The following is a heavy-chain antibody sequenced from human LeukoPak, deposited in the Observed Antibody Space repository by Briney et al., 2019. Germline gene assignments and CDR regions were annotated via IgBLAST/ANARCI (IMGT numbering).Heavy chain of an antibody. V-gene: IGHV1-2*02. J-gene: IGHJ4*02. CDR1: GYTFTGYY. D-gene: IGHD3-16*01. CDR3: ARSIGTTFGFSDY. Sequence: ASVKVSCKASGYTFTGYYMQWVRQAPGQGLEWMGWINPNSGGANYAQKFQGRVTMARDTSISTAYMELSSLRSDDTAVYCCARSIGTTFGFSDYWGQGTLVTVSS. CDR2: INPNSGGA.